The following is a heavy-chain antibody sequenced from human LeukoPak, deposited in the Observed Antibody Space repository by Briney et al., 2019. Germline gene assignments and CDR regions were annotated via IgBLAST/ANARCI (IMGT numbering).Heavy chain of an antibody. J-gene: IGHJ4*02. CDR3: AIRTRDYFDY. D-gene: IGHD1-7*01. V-gene: IGHV3-23*01. Sequence: GGSLRLSCAASGFTVSSNYMSWVRQAPGKGLEWVSVISGSGGSTYYADSVKGRFTISRDNSKNTLYLQMNSLRAEDTAVYYCAIRTRDYFDYWGQGTLVTVSS. CDR1: GFTVSSNY. CDR2: ISGSGGST.